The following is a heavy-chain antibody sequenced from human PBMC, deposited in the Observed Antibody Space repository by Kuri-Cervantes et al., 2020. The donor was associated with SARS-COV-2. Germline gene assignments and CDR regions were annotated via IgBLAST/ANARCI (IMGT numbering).Heavy chain of an antibody. D-gene: IGHD1-26*01. J-gene: IGHJ6*02. CDR2: ISAYNGNT. CDR1: GYTFTSYG. V-gene: IGHV1-18*04. CDR3: ATAVPVIGTYRHYQYYYGMDV. Sequence: ASVKVSCKASGYTFTSYGISWVRQAPGQGLEWMGWISAYNGNTNYAQKLQGRVTMTEDTSTNTAYMELSSLRSEDTAVYYCATAVPVIGTYRHYQYYYGMDVWGQGTTVTVSS.